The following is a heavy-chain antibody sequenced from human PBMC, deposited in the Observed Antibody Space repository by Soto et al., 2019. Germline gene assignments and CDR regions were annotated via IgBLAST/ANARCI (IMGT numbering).Heavy chain of an antibody. CDR1: GFTFGGSA. CDR3: TTSPHRDSERVFV. V-gene: IGHV3-7*01. D-gene: IGHD1-26*01. J-gene: IGHJ6*02. Sequence: EGQLVESGGGLVQPGGSLKLSCAASGFTFGGSAMHWVRRTPGKGLEWVANIKQDGTEKYYVDSVRGRLTVSRDNAKSSLYLQMNSLRVEDTAVYYCTTSPHRDSERVFVWGQGTTVTVSS. CDR2: IKQDGTEK.